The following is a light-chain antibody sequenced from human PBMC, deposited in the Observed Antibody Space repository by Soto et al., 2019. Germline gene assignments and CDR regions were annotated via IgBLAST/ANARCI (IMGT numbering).Light chain of an antibody. CDR3: AAWDDSLNGWV. J-gene: IGLJ3*02. CDR2: SNN. Sequence: QSALTQPPSASGTPGQRATISCSGSSSTIGSNTVNWYQQLPGTAPKLLIYSNNQRPSGVPDRFSGSKSGTSASLAISGLQSEDEADYFCAAWDDSLNGWVFGGGTKVTVL. CDR1: SSTIGSNT. V-gene: IGLV1-44*01.